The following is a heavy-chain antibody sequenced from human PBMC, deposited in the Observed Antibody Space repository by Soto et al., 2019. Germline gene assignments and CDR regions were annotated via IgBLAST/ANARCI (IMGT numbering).Heavy chain of an antibody. CDR3: ARVKYGTMVPFG. V-gene: IGHV3-74*01. J-gene: IGHJ4*02. CDR2: INSDGSST. CDR1: GCTFSSYW. D-gene: IGHD3-10*01. Sequence: GRSLRLSCAASGCTFSSYWMHWVRQAPGEGLVWVSRINSDGSSTSYADSVKGRFTISRDNAKNTLYLQMNSLRAEDTAVYYCARVKYGTMVPFGWGQGTLVTVSS.